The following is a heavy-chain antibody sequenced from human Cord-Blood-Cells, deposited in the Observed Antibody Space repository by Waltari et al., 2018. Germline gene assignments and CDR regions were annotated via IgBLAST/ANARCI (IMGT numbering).Heavy chain of an antibody. CDR3: ARGVRGVILYWYFDL. D-gene: IGHD3-10*01. CDR2: IYYSEST. Sequence: QLQLQESGPGLVKPSETLSLTCTVSGGSISSSSYYWGWIRQPPGTGLEWIGCIYYSESTYYNPSLTSRVTISVDTSKNQFSLKLSSVTAADTAVYYCARGVRGVILYWYFDLWGRGTLVTVSS. CDR1: GGSISSSSYY. V-gene: IGHV4-39*01. J-gene: IGHJ2*01.